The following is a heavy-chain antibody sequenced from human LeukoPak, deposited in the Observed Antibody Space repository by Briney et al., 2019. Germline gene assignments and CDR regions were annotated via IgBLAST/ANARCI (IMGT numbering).Heavy chain of an antibody. CDR1: GGSISSYQ. CDR3: ARHALYTSGWYEYYFDY. V-gene: IGHV4-59*08. Sequence: SGTLSLTCTVSGGSISSYQWSWIRQPPGKGLEWIGYIYYSGSTNYNPSLKSRVTPSVYTAMNQFSLKLTSVTAADTAVYYCARHALYTSGWYEYYFDYWGQGSLVTVSS. CDR2: IYYSGST. D-gene: IGHD6-19*01. J-gene: IGHJ4*02.